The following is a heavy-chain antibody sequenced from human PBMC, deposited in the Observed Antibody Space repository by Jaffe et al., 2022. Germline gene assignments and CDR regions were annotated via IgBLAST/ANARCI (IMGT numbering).Heavy chain of an antibody. CDR1: GFTLSSYG. CDR3: SKGGGPNYYMDV. J-gene: IGHJ6*03. D-gene: IGHD3-10*01. Sequence: QVQLVESGGGVVQPGGSLRLSCAASGFTLSSYGLHWVRQAPGKGLEWVAFVRSDGSNKYYADSVKGRSTISRDSSTNTLYLQMKSLSAQDTAVYYCSKGGGPNYYMDVWGKGTTVTVSS. CDR2: VRSDGSNK. V-gene: IGHV3-30*02.